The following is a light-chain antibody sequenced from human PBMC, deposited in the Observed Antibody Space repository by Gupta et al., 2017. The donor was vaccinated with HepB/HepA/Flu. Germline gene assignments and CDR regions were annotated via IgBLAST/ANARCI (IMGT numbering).Light chain of an antibody. J-gene: IGLJ2*01. V-gene: IGLV2-23*02. Sequence: QSALTLPASVSGSLGQSLTLSCSGTSGDVGTYGLVSWYQQHPGKAPKRMIYEVSKRPAGVTNRFSGSKSGNTASLTILGLQAEDEADDYCSSYASIMTVVFGGGTKLTVL. CDR3: SSYASIMTVV. CDR2: EVS. CDR1: SGDVGTYGL.